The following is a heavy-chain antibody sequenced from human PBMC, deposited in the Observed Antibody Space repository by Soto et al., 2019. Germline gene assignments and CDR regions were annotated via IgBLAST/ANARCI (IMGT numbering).Heavy chain of an antibody. CDR1: GFTFSSYG. V-gene: IGHV3-30*18. D-gene: IGHD2-15*01. CDR2: ISYDGSNK. Sequence: SLRLSCASSGFTFSSYGMHWVRQAPGKGLEWVAVISYDGSNKYYADSVKGRFTISRDNSKNTLYLQMNSLRAEDTAVYYCAKDPVEGYFDYWGQGTLVTVSS. J-gene: IGHJ4*02. CDR3: AKDPVEGYFDY.